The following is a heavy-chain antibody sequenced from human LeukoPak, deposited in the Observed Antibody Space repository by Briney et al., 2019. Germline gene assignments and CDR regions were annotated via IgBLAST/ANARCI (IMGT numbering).Heavy chain of an antibody. Sequence: PGGSLRLSCVASAFSFSDSSMNWVRRAPGKGLEWLSSIGSNSRHMNYADSAKGRFTISRDNAKNSLYLQMNSLRAEDTAVYYCARGIVPAAFDIWGQGTMVTVSS. D-gene: IGHD2-2*01. CDR3: ARGIVPAAFDI. CDR2: IGSNSRHM. V-gene: IGHV3-21*01. CDR1: AFSFSDSS. J-gene: IGHJ3*02.